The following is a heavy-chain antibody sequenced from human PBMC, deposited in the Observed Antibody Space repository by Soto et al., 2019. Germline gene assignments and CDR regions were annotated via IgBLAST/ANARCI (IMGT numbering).Heavy chain of an antibody. Sequence: QVQLVESGGGVVQPGRSLRLSCAASGFTFSSYAMHWVRQAPGKGLEWVAVIPYDGSNKYYADSVKGRFTISRDNSKNTLYLQMNSLRAEDTAVYYCARGDYDILTGYYTGYYGMDVWGQGTTVTVSS. CDR1: GFTFSSYA. D-gene: IGHD3-9*01. J-gene: IGHJ6*02. CDR3: ARGDYDILTGYYTGYYGMDV. V-gene: IGHV3-30-3*01. CDR2: IPYDGSNK.